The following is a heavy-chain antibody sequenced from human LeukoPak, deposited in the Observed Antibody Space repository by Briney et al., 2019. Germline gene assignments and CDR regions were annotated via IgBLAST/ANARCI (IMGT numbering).Heavy chain of an antibody. CDR1: GGSISSYY. CDR2: IYTSGST. V-gene: IGHV4-4*07. Sequence: PSETLSLTCTVSGGSISSYYWSWIRRPAGKGLELIGRIYTSGSTNYNPSLTSRVTMSVDTSKNQFSLKLSSVTAADTAVYYCAREGTYGDYVVEYWGQGTLVTVSS. CDR3: AREGTYGDYVVEY. J-gene: IGHJ4*02. D-gene: IGHD4-17*01.